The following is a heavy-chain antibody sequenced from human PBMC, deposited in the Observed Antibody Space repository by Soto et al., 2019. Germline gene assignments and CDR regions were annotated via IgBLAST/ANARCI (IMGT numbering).Heavy chain of an antibody. V-gene: IGHV1-69*13. Sequence: SVKVSCKASGGTFSSYAISWVRQAPGQWLEWLGGIIPIFGTAHYAQKFQGRVTITADESTSTAYMGLSSLRSEDTAVYYCSRGYYYDSSGYSAFDYWGQGTLVTVS. CDR2: IIPIFGTA. D-gene: IGHD3-22*01. CDR1: GGTFSSYA. CDR3: SRGYYYDSSGYSAFDY. J-gene: IGHJ4*02.